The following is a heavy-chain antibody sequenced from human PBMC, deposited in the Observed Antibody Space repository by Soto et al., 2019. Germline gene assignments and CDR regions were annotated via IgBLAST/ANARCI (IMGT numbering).Heavy chain of an antibody. J-gene: IGHJ4*02. D-gene: IGHD1-20*01. CDR3: ARWGQGRYDPRAYDY. V-gene: IGHV4-30-4*01. CDR2: IYYSGST. CDR1: GGSISSGDHY. Sequence: QVQLQESGPGLVKPSQTLSLTCTVSGGSISSGDHYWSWIRQPPGKGLEWIGYIYYSGSTYSNPSLRSRVTISVDTSKIQFSLKLSSVTAADTAVYYCARWGQGRYDPRAYDYWGQGTLVTVSS.